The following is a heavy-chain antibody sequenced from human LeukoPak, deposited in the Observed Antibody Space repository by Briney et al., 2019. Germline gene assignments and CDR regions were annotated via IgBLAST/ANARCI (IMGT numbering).Heavy chain of an antibody. Sequence: ASVKVSCKASGYTFTRYDINWVRQATGQGLEWMGWMNPKSGNTGHAQKFQGRVTITRDTSISTVYIELSSLRSEDTAVYFCARSGFGVVTSFDYWGQGTLVTVSS. D-gene: IGHD3-3*01. CDR1: GYTFTRYD. CDR2: MNPKSGNT. V-gene: IGHV1-8*03. CDR3: ARSGFGVVTSFDY. J-gene: IGHJ4*02.